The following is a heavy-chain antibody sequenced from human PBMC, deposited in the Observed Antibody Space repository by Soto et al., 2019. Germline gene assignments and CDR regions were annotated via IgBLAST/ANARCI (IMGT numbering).Heavy chain of an antibody. Sequence: QVQLVQSGAEVKKPGASVKVSCRTSGYTFKHYYIHWVRQAPGQGLEWLGIINPASASTNYAQELQDRVTLTMDTSTTTGYMELSGLRAEDTAIFYCARYLAEGDHWGQGTRVTVSS. D-gene: IGHD3-3*02. CDR3: ARYLAEGDH. CDR2: INPASAST. J-gene: IGHJ4*02. V-gene: IGHV1-46*02. CDR1: GYTFKHYY.